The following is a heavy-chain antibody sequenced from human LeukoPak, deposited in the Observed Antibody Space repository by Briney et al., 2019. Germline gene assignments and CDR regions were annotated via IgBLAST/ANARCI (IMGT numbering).Heavy chain of an antibody. D-gene: IGHD3-22*01. Sequence: SETLSLTCAVYGGSFSGYYWSWIRQPPGKGLEWIGEINHSGSTNYDPSLKSRATISVDTSKNQFSLKLSSVTAADTAVYYCARARHYYDSSGYYFWFDPWGQGTLVTVSS. CDR3: ARARHYYDSSGYYFWFDP. J-gene: IGHJ5*02. V-gene: IGHV4-34*01. CDR2: INHSGST. CDR1: GGSFSGYY.